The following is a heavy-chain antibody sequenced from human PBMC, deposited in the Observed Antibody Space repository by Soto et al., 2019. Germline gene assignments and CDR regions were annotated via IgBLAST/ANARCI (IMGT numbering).Heavy chain of an antibody. CDR3: ARLIGNRWLDS. Sequence: QVQLQQSGPGLVKPSQTLSLTCAISGDSVSSNDATWDWIRQSQSRGLEWLGRTNYRTRWQTAYEIYVKSRISINPDTSNNQVSLQLNSVTPDDTAVYYCARLIGNRWLDSWGQGTLVTVSS. V-gene: IGHV6-1*01. CDR2: TNYRTRWQT. CDR1: GDSVSSNDAT. D-gene: IGHD3-16*01. J-gene: IGHJ5*01.